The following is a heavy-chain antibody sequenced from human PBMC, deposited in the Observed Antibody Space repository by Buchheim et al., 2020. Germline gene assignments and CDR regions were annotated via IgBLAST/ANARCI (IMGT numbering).Heavy chain of an antibody. Sequence: KKPGSSVKVSCKASGGTFSSYAISWVRQAPGQGLEWTGRIIPILGIANYAQKFQGRVTITADKSTSTAYMELSSLRSEDTAGYYCATVFTVTKNWFDPWGQGTL. CDR2: IIPILGIA. V-gene: IGHV1-69*04. J-gene: IGHJ5*02. CDR1: GGTFSSYA. CDR3: ATVFTVTKNWFDP. D-gene: IGHD4-11*01.